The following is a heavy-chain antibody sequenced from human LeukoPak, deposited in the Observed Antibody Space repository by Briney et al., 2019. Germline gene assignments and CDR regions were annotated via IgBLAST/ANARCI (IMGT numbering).Heavy chain of an antibody. V-gene: IGHV4-59*01. J-gene: IGHJ3*02. D-gene: IGHD3-16*01. Sequence: SETLSLTCTVSGGSISSYFWSCIRQPPGKGLEWIGYVYYSGSTNYNPSLKSRVTISVDTSKKQFSLKLSSATAADTAAYYCARVLDLSKRGLDAFDIWGQGTMVTVSS. CDR3: ARVLDLSKRGLDAFDI. CDR2: VYYSGST. CDR1: GGSISSYF.